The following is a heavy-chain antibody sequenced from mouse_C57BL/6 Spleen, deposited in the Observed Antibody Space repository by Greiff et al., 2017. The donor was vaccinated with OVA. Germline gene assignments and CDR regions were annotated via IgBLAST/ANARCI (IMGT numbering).Heavy chain of an antibody. CDR1: GFTFSSFA. J-gene: IGHJ3*01. D-gene: IGHD2-4*01. V-gene: IGHV5-4*01. Sequence: EVQLVESGGGLVKPGGSLKLSCAASGFTFSSFAMSWVRQTPEKRLEWVATISDGGSYTYYPDNVKGRFTISRDNAKNNLYLQMSHLKSEDTAMYYCAREDDYDDWFAYWGQGTLVTVSA. CDR3: AREDDYDDWFAY. CDR2: ISDGGSYT.